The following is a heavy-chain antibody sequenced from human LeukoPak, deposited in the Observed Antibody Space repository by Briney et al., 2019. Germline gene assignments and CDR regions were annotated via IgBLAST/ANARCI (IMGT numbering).Heavy chain of an antibody. CDR3: AKRGYTYGGHFDY. D-gene: IGHD5-18*01. J-gene: IGHJ4*02. V-gene: IGHV3-38-3*01. CDR1: GFTVSSNE. Sequence: GGSLRLSCAASGFTVSSNEMSWVRLAPGQGLEWVSSISGGSTYYADSVKGRFTVSRDNSKNTLYVQMDSLRAEDTAVYYCAKRGYTYGGHFDYWGQGALVTVSS. CDR2: ISGGST.